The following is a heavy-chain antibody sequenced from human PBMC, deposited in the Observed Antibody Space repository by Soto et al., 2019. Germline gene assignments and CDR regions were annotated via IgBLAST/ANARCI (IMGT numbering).Heavy chain of an antibody. J-gene: IGHJ4*02. CDR1: GFTFSSYA. CDR3: AKDPLESYCSGGRCYFDY. V-gene: IGHV3-23*01. CDR2: ISGSGGST. D-gene: IGHD2-15*01. Sequence: GGSLRLSCAASGFTFSSYAMSWVRQAPGKGLEWVSAISGSGGSTYYADSVKGRFTISRDNSKNTLYLQMNSLRAEDTAVYYCAKDPLESYCSGGRCYFDYWGQGTLVTVSS.